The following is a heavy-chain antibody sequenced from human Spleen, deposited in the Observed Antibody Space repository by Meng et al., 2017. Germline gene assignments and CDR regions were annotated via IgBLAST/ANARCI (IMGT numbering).Heavy chain of an antibody. J-gene: IGHJ4*02. CDR1: GFTFSSYE. CDR3: ARPSGYVPFDY. Sequence: GESLKISCATSGFTFSSYEMNWVRQAPGKGLEWVSYISSSGSTIYYADSVKGRFTISRDNVKNSLYLQMNSLRAEDTAVYYCARPSGYVPFDYWGQGTLVTVSS. CDR2: ISSSGSTI. V-gene: IGHV3-48*03. D-gene: IGHD5-12*01.